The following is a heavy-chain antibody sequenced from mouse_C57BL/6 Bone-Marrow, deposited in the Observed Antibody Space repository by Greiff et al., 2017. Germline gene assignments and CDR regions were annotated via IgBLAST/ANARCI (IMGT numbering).Heavy chain of an antibody. D-gene: IGHD2-3*01. V-gene: IGHV5-12*01. J-gene: IGHJ2*01. CDR3: ARLDGYLDY. CDR2: ISNGGGST. CDR1: GFTFSDYY. Sequence: EVKLMESGGGLVQPGGSLKLSCAASGFTFSDYYMYWVRQTPEKRLEWVAYISNGGGSTYYPDTVKGRFTISRDNAKNTLYLQMSRLKSEDTAMYYCARLDGYLDYWGQGTTLTVSS.